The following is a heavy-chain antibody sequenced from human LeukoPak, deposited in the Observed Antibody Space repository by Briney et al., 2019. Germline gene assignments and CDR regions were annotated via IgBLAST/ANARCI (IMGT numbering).Heavy chain of an antibody. CDR2: IKSKTDGGTT. CDR3: TTFAPTYCGGDCYAENFDY. D-gene: IGHD2-21*02. Sequence: GGSLRLSCAASGFTFSNAWMSWVRQAPGKGLEWVGRIKSKTDGGTTDYAAPVKGRFTISRDDSKNTLYLQMNSLKTEDTAVYYCTTFAPTYCGGDCYAENFDYWGQGTLVTVSS. V-gene: IGHV3-15*01. J-gene: IGHJ4*02. CDR1: GFTFSNAW.